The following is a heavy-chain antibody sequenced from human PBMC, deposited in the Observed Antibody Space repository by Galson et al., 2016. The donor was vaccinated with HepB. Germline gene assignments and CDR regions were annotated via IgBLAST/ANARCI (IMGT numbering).Heavy chain of an antibody. CDR3: ARDNGPDYGGHLGRFDP. J-gene: IGHJ5*01. D-gene: IGHD4/OR15-4a*01. CDR2: IHYSGST. CDR1: GDSMSAYY. Sequence: SETLSLTCVVSGDSMSAYYWSWIRQPPGKGLEWIGYIHYSGSTNYNPSLKSRVTMSVDTSKRQFSLNLNSVTAADTAVYFCARDNGPDYGGHLGRFDPWGQGTLVTVSS. V-gene: IGHV4-59*12.